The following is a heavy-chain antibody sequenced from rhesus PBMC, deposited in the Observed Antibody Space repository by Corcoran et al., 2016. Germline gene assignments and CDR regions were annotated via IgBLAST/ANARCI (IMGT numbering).Heavy chain of an antibody. Sequence: QLQLQESGPGLVKPSETLSLTCAVSGGSISSNYWSWIRQHPGKGLEWIGRISGSGGSTDYNPSHKCRVTISTDTSKNRFSMKLSSVTAADTAVYYCARVGYSSWSGYFDLWGPGTPITISS. CDR2: ISGSGGST. V-gene: IGHV4-173*01. CDR1: GGSISSNY. D-gene: IGHD6-13*01. CDR3: ARVGYSSWSGYFDL. J-gene: IGHJ2*01.